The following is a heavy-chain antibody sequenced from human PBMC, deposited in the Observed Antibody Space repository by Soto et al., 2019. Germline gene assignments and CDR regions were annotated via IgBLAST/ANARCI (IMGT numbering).Heavy chain of an antibody. CDR1: GFTFSSYG. J-gene: IGHJ3*02. V-gene: IGHV3-33*01. D-gene: IGHD3-16*01. CDR3: AREAPGPWVAFDI. CDR2: IWYDGSNK. Sequence: QVQLVESVGGVVQPGRSLRLSCAASGFTFSSYGMHWVRQAPGKGLEWVAVIWYDGSNKYYADSVKGRFTISRDNSKNTLYLQMNSLRAEDTAVYYCAREAPGPWVAFDIWGQGTMVTVSS.